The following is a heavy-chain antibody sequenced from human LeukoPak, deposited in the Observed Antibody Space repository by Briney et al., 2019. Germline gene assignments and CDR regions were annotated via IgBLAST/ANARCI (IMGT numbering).Heavy chain of an antibody. Sequence: GGSLRLSCAASGFTFRSYTMNWVRQAPGKGLEWVAVISYDGSNKYYADSVKGRFTISRDNSKNTLYLQMNSLRAEDTAVYYCAKEDYSKFRANYYYYGMDVWGQGTTVTVSS. J-gene: IGHJ6*02. V-gene: IGHV3-30*18. CDR3: AKEDYSKFRANYYYYGMDV. D-gene: IGHD4-4*01. CDR2: ISYDGSNK. CDR1: GFTFRSYT.